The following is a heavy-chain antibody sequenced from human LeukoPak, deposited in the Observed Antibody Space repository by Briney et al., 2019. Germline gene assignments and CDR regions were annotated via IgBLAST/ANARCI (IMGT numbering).Heavy chain of an antibody. Sequence: SETLSLTCTVSGDSISSSYWNWVRQPPGKGLEWIGYISSSGSTDYNPSLKSRVTIPVDTSNNQFSLTLSSVTAADTAVYYCARAGVGSYYYGMDVWGQGTTVTVSS. J-gene: IGHJ6*02. CDR2: ISSSGST. CDR3: ARAGVGSYYYGMDV. V-gene: IGHV4-59*01. D-gene: IGHD2-15*01. CDR1: GDSISSSY.